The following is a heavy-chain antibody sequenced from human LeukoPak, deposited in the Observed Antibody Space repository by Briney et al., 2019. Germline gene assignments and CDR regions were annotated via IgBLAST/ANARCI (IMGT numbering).Heavy chain of an antibody. V-gene: IGHV3-23*01. Sequence: GGSLRLSCAASGFTFSTYAMSWVRQIPGKGLEWVSAISGSDDGTYYADSVKGRFTISRDNSKNTLYLQMNSLRAEDTALYYCARDTRDIPVDVWGKGTTVTVSS. J-gene: IGHJ6*04. D-gene: IGHD1-26*01. CDR2: ISGSDDGT. CDR3: ARDTRDIPVDV. CDR1: GFTFSTYA.